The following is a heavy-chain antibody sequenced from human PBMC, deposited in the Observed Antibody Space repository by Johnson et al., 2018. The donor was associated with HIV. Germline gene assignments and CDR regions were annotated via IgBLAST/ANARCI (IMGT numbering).Heavy chain of an antibody. J-gene: IGHJ3*01. CDR1: GFTFSSYA. CDR3: AGELGGSGFDV. CDR2: ISYDGSNK. D-gene: IGHD1-26*01. Sequence: VQLVESGGGVVQPGRSLRLSCAASGFTFSSYAMHWVRQAPGKGLEWVAVISYDGSNKYYADSVKGRFTISRDNSKNTLYLQMNSLRGEDTAVYYCAGELGGSGFDVWGQGTMVTVSS. V-gene: IGHV3-30*04.